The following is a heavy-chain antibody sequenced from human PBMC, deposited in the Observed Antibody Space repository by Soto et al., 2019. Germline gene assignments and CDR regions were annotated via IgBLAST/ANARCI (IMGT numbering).Heavy chain of an antibody. Sequence: SETLSLTCTVSGSSISSGDYYWSWIRQPPGKGLEWIGYIYYSGSTYYNPSLKSRVTISVDTSKNQFSLKLSSVTAADTAVYYCARARVDYYASSGYYLFDYWGQGTLVTVSS. CDR1: GSSISSGDYY. D-gene: IGHD3-22*01. V-gene: IGHV4-30-4*01. J-gene: IGHJ4*02. CDR2: IYYSGST. CDR3: ARARVDYYASSGYYLFDY.